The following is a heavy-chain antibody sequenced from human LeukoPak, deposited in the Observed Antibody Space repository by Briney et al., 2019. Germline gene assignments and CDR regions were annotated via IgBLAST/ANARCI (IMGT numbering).Heavy chain of an antibody. CDR3: ATPPVWFGEFMSGNSILGYFQD. CDR1: GHTLTELS. D-gene: IGHD3-10*01. V-gene: IGHV1-24*01. J-gene: IGHJ1*01. CDR2: FDTQEGET. Sequence: ASVKVSCKISGHTLTELSIHWVRQAPGKGLEWMGGFDTQEGETIFAQNFQGRVTMTEDTSSDTAYMELSSLTSEDTAVYYCATPPVWFGEFMSGNSILGYFQDWGQGTLVTVSS.